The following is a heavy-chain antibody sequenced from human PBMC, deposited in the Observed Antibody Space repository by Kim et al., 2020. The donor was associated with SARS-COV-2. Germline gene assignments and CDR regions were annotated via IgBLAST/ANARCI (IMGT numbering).Heavy chain of an antibody. CDR1: GFTFSSYS. V-gene: IGHV3-21*01. J-gene: IGHJ4*02. D-gene: IGHD1-1*01. Sequence: GGSLRLSCAASGFTFSSYSMNWVRQAPGKGLEWVSSISSSSSYIYYADSVKGRFTISRDNAKNSLYLQMNSLRAEDTAVYYCARDLNCDDHYFDYWGQGTLVTVSS. CDR3: ARDLNCDDHYFDY. CDR2: ISSSSSYI.